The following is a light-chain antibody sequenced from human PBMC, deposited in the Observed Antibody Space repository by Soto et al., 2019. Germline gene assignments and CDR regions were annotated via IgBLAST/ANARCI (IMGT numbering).Light chain of an antibody. Sequence: IVVKQSPISLFVSTGERATLSCRASQSVRSNLAWYQQKLGQAPRLLIFGASTRATNIPARFSGSGSGTEFTLTINVRQSEDSAVCYCQQYINGRPLTFGGGTKVDIK. J-gene: IGKJ4*01. CDR2: GAS. CDR3: QQYINGRPLT. CDR1: QSVRSN. V-gene: IGKV3-15*01.